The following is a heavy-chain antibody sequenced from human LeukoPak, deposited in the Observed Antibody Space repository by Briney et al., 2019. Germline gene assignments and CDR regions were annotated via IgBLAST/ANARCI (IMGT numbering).Heavy chain of an antibody. CDR2: IYYSGST. D-gene: IGHD3-22*01. CDR1: GGSISSYY. CDR3: ARQLGHYYDSSGFLDY. J-gene: IGHJ4*02. Sequence: PSETLSLTCTVSGGSISSYYWSWIRQPPGKGLEWIGYIYYSGSTNYNPSLKSRVTISVDTSKNQFSLKLSSVTAADTAVYYCARQLGHYYDSSGFLDYWGQGTLVTVSS. V-gene: IGHV4-59*08.